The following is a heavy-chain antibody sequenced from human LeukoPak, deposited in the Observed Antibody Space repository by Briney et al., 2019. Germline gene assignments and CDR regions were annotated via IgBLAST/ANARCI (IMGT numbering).Heavy chain of an antibody. D-gene: IGHD3-10*01. J-gene: IGHJ5*02. CDR2: IYYSGST. V-gene: IGHV4-39*01. CDR3: ARRYYGSGRRYNWFDP. Sequence: SETLSLTCTVSGGSISSSSYYWGWIRQPPGKGLEWIGSIYYSGSTYYNPSLKSRVTITVDTSKNQFSLKLSSVTAADTALYYCARRYYGSGRRYNWFDPWGGGTLVTVSS. CDR1: GGSISSSSYY.